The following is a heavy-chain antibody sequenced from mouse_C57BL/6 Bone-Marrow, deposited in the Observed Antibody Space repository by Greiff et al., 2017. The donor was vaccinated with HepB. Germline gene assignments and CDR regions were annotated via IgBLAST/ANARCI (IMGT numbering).Heavy chain of an antibody. CDR1: GFNIKDDY. CDR3: TTWLSTMYLDY. Sequence: EVQLQQSGAELVRPGASVKLSCTASGFNIKDDYMHWVKQRPEQGLEWIGWIDPENGDTEYASKFQGKATITADTSSNTAYLQLSSLTSEDTAVYYCTTWLSTMYLDYWGQGTTLTVSS. D-gene: IGHD2-1*01. J-gene: IGHJ2*01. CDR2: IDPENGDT. V-gene: IGHV14-4*01.